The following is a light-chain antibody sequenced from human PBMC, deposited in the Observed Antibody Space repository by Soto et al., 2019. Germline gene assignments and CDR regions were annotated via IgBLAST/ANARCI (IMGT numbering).Light chain of an antibody. CDR2: KAS. CDR1: QTISSW. CDR3: QQYNSYST. Sequence: DIQMTQSPSTLSRSVGDRVTITCRASQTISSWLAWYQQKPGKAPKLLIYKASTLKSGVPSRFSGSGSGTEFTLTISSLQPDDFATYYCQQYNSYSTFGQGTKVDIK. V-gene: IGKV1-5*03. J-gene: IGKJ1*01.